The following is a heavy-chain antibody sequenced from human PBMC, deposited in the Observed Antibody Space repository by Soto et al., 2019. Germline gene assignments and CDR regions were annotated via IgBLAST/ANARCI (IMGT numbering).Heavy chain of an antibody. V-gene: IGHV3-23*01. CDR1: GFTFNTHG. CDR2: ISGSGDGT. Sequence: HPGGSLRLSCVASGFTFNTHGMSWARQAPGKGLEWVSTISGSGDGTYYADSVKGRFTVSRDNSKNTVFLTMNSLRAEDTAVYYCVKEGHSGSQYGPYYFDYWGQGALVTVSS. CDR3: VKEGHSGSQYGPYYFDY. D-gene: IGHD1-26*01. J-gene: IGHJ4*02.